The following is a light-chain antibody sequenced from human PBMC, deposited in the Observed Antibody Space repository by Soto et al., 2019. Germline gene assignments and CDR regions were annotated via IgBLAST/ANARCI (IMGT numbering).Light chain of an antibody. CDR2: GAS. CDR1: EGVGSS. V-gene: IGKV3-15*01. J-gene: IGKJ1*01. Sequence: ETVMTQSPATLSVSPGERVTLSCRASEGVGSSLAWYQQKPGQAPRLVIYGASTTAPGIPDRLSGSGSGTEFNLTISSLQSEDSAVYHCQKYNDWPRTCGQGTKVDIK. CDR3: QKYNDWPRT.